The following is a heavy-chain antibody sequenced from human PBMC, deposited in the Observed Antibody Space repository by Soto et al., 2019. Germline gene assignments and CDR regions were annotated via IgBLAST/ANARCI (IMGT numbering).Heavy chain of an antibody. CDR1: GYSISSGYY. J-gene: IGHJ4*02. D-gene: IGHD3-10*01. Sequence: PSETLSLTCAVSGYSISSGYYWGWIRQPPGKGLEWIGSIYHSGSTYYNPSLKSRVTISVDTSKNQFSLKLSSVTAADTAVYYCARDHNYYRSGSYIYYFDYWGQGTLVTVSS. CDR2: IYHSGST. CDR3: ARDHNYYRSGSYIYYFDY. V-gene: IGHV4-38-2*02.